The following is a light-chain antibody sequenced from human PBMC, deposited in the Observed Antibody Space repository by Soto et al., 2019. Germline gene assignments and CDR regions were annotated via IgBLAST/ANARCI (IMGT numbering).Light chain of an antibody. Sequence: QSVLTQPASVSGSPGLSITISCTGTSSDVGAYNYVSWYQQHPGKAPKLMIYEVSSRPSGVSNRFSGSKSGDTASLTISGLQAEDEADYYCSSYTSSSTPYVFGTGTKATVL. CDR3: SSYTSSSTPYV. CDR2: EVS. V-gene: IGLV2-14*01. CDR1: SSDVGAYNY. J-gene: IGLJ1*01.